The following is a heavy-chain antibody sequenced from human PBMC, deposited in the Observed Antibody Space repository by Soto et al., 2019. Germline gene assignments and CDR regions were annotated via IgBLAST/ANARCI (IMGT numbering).Heavy chain of an antibody. CDR1: GYTFTSYW. CDR2: IYPGDSDT. Sequence: GESLKISCKGSGYTFTSYWIGWVRQMPGKGLEWMGIIYPGDSDTRYSPSFEGQVTISADKSISTAYLQWSSLKASDTALYYCARPGATGSHYGWFDPWGQGTLVTVSS. V-gene: IGHV5-51*01. D-gene: IGHD1-26*01. CDR3: ARPGATGSHYGWFDP. J-gene: IGHJ5*02.